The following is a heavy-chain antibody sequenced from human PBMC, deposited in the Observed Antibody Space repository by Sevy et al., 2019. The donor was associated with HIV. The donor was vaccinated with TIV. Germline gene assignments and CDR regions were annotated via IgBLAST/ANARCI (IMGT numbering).Heavy chain of an antibody. V-gene: IGHV3-7*01. J-gene: IGHJ4*02. CDR3: ARGVGLDC. Sequence: GGSLRLSCAASGFTFSPYWMTWVRQAPGKGLEWVANIRPEGSDKYYVDSVKGRFTISRDNAKNSLYLQMNSLRADETAMYYCARGVGLDCWGQGALVTVSS. CDR1: GFTFSPYW. CDR2: IRPEGSDK. D-gene: IGHD1-26*01.